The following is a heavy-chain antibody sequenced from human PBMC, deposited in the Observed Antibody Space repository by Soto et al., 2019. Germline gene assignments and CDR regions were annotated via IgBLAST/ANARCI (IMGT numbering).Heavy chain of an antibody. Sequence: EVQLVESGGGLVQPGGSLRLSCAASGFTFNSYWMTWVRQAPGKGLEWVSNIKQDGIEKYYVDSVKGRFTISRDNAKNSLYLQMNSLRAEDTAVYYCARVWGLDPWGQGTLVTVSS. CDR1: GFTFNSYW. CDR2: IKQDGIEK. D-gene: IGHD1-26*01. CDR3: ARVWGLDP. J-gene: IGHJ5*02. V-gene: IGHV3-7*04.